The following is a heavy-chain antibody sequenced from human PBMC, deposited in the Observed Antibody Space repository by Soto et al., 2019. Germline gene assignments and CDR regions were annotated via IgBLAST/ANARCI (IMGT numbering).Heavy chain of an antibody. V-gene: IGHV4-59*04. D-gene: IGHD6-19*01. CDR3: ARLAVAGTGDY. CDR2: IYYSGST. Sequence: KASETLSLTCTVSGGSISSYYWSWIRQPPGKGLEWIGYIYYSGSTYYNPSLKSRVTISVDTSKNQFSLKLSSVTAADTAVYYCARLAVAGTGDYWGQGTLVTVS. J-gene: IGHJ4*02. CDR1: GGSISSYY.